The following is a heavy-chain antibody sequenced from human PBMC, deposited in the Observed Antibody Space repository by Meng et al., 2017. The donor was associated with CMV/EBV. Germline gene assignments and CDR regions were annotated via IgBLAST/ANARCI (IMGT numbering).Heavy chain of an antibody. V-gene: IGHV1-2*06. J-gene: IGHJ1*01. CDR1: GFVFNDYF. CDR3: ARDIIPAVQTGSFLDQ. Sequence: ASVPVSCKTSGFVFNDYFLHWVRQAPGEPLEWMGRGHPRPEDNTYAQKFAGRGSMTKDRSIDTAYMELTGLTSDDTALYYCARDIIPAVQTGSFLDQWGQGTPVTVSS. D-gene: IGHD1-1*01. CDR2: GHPRPEDN.